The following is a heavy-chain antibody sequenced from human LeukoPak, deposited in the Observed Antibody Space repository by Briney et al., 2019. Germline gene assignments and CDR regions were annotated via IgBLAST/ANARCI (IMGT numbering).Heavy chain of an antibody. Sequence: PGGSLRLSCTASGFTFGDYAMSWVRQAPGKGLEWASFIRSKAYGGTTEYAASVKGRFTISRDDSKSIAYLQMNSLKTEDTAVYYCRGDSSGYYSDYGMDVWGQGTTVTVSS. D-gene: IGHD3-22*01. V-gene: IGHV3-49*04. CDR1: GFTFGDYA. CDR2: IRSKAYGGTT. CDR3: RGDSSGYYSDYGMDV. J-gene: IGHJ6*02.